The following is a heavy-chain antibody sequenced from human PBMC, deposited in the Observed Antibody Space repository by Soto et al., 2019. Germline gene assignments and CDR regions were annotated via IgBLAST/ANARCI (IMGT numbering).Heavy chain of an antibody. CDR2: ISGSAVST. Sequence: GGSLRLSCAASGFTFSTYVIAWARQAPGKGLKWVAGISGSAVSTNHADSVKGRFIISTDNSKNMVYLQMNSLRAEDTAVYYYARFSVVLDYFDYWGQRTLVTVSS. V-gene: IGHV3-23*01. J-gene: IGHJ4*02. CDR1: GFTFSTYV. CDR3: ARFSVVLDYFDY. D-gene: IGHD2-15*01.